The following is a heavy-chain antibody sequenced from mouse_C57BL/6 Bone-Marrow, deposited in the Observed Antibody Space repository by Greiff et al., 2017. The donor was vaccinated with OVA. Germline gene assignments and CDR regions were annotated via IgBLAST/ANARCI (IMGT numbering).Heavy chain of an antibody. V-gene: IGHV1-76*01. CDR3: ARSQGYYGSSYDWYFDV. CDR1: GYTFTDYY. D-gene: IGHD1-1*01. CDR2: IYPGSGNT. Sequence: QVQLKQSGAELVRPGASVKLSCKASGYTFTDYYINWVKQRPGQGLEWIARIYPGSGNTYYNEKFKGKATLTAEKSSSTAYMQLRSLTSEDSAVYFCARSQGYYGSSYDWYFDVWGTGTTVTVSS. J-gene: IGHJ1*03.